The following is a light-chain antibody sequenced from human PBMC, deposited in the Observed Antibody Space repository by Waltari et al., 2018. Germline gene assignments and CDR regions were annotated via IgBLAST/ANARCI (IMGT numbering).Light chain of an antibody. V-gene: IGKV2-40*01. CDR1: QSLLHSDDGNTY. J-gene: IGKJ5*01. Sequence: DIVVTQTPLSLHVTPGEPASISCRSSQSLLHSDDGNTYLDWYLQKPGQSPQLLIYAVSYRASGVPDRFSGSGSGTDFTLKISRVEAEDVGVYYCLQRIEFPLTFGQGTRLEIK. CDR2: AVS. CDR3: LQRIEFPLT.